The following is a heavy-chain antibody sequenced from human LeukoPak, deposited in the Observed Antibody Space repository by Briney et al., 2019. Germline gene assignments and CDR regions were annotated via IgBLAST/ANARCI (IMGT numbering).Heavy chain of an antibody. CDR2: VKKDASEK. J-gene: IGHJ4*02. CDR1: GFTFSNNW. V-gene: IGHV3-7*01. Sequence: GGSLRLSCAASGFTFSNNWMTWVRQAPGKGLEWVATVKKDASEKYYVDSVKGRFTISRDNAKNSLYLQMNSLRVEDTAVYYCARGQPGVAAAGNLDYWGQGTLVTVSS. CDR3: ARGQPGVAAAGNLDY. D-gene: IGHD6-13*01.